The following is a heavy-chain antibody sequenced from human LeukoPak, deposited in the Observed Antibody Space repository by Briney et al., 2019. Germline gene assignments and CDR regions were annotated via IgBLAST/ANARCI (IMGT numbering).Heavy chain of an antibody. CDR1: GFAFNIYA. D-gene: IGHD4-17*01. V-gene: IGHV3-23*01. CDR3: AKAPYGEFEWGTWFDP. Sequence: GGSLRLSCAASGFAFNIYAMTWVRQAPGKGLEWVAGITGAGSGTYYADSVKGRFTISRENSKNTLYLQMNSLRDEDTAVYFCAKAPYGEFEWGTWFDPWGQGTLVTVSS. CDR2: ITGAGSGT. J-gene: IGHJ5*02.